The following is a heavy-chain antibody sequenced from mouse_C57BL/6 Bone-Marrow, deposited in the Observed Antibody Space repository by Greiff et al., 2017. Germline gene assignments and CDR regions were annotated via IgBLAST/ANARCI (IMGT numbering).Heavy chain of an antibody. J-gene: IGHJ2*01. D-gene: IGHD2-13*01. Sequence: VQLQQSGAELVRPGTSVKVSCKASGYAFTNYLIEWVKQRPGQGLEWIGVINPGSGGTNYNEKFKGKATLTADKSSSTASMQLSSLTSEDSAVYFCARGLYVDYWGQGTTLTVSS. CDR2: INPGSGGT. V-gene: IGHV1-54*01. CDR3: ARGLYVDY. CDR1: GYAFTNYL.